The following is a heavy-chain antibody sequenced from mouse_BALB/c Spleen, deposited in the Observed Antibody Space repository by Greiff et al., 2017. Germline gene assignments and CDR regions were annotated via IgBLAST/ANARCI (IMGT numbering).Heavy chain of an antibody. J-gene: IGHJ3*01. CDR2: IWAGGST. Sequence: QVHVKQSGPGLVAPSQSLSITCTVSGFSLTSYGVHWVRQPPGKGLEWLGVIWAGGSTNYNSALMSRLSISKDNTKSQVFLKMNSLQTDDTAMYYCARDTGRGSWFAYWGQGTLVTVSA. D-gene: IGHD1-1*01. CDR1: GFSLTSYG. CDR3: ARDTGRGSWFAY. V-gene: IGHV2-9*02.